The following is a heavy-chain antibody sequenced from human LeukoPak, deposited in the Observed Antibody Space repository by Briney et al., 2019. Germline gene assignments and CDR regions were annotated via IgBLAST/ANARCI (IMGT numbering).Heavy chain of an antibody. D-gene: IGHD6-6*01. CDR3: AKDNPMYSSSSDF. CDR1: GFTFSNYG. Sequence: GGSLRLSCAASGFTFSNYGMHWVRQAPGKGLEWVAVISYDGNNKYYADSVKGRFTISRDNSKNTLYLQMNSLRAEDTAVYYCAKDNPMYSSSSDFWGQGTLVTVSS. CDR2: ISYDGNNK. J-gene: IGHJ4*02. V-gene: IGHV3-30*18.